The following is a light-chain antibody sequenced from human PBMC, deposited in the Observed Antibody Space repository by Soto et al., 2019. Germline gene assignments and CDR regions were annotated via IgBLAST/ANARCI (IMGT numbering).Light chain of an antibody. Sequence: EVALTQSPGTLSLSPGERATLSCKASQSVSSTYLAWYQQKSGQAPRLLIYGASGRAAGVPDRFSGSGSGTDFTLTISRLEPEDFAVYYCQQFASSRTFGQGTKVEIK. CDR2: GAS. CDR3: QQFASSRT. CDR1: QSVSSTY. V-gene: IGKV3-20*01. J-gene: IGKJ1*01.